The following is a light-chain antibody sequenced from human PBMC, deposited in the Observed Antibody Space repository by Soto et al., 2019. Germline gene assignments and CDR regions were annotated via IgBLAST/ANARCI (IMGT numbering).Light chain of an antibody. V-gene: IGLV2-23*01. Sequence: QSVLTQPASVSGSPGQSITISCTGTSSAVGSYDVVSWYQQHPGKAPKLMIYEGSKRPSGVSNRFSGSKSGNTASLTISGLQAEDDADYYCCSYAKSRPVVFGGVT. CDR3: CSYAKSRPVV. J-gene: IGLJ2*01. CDR1: SSAVGSYDV. CDR2: EGS.